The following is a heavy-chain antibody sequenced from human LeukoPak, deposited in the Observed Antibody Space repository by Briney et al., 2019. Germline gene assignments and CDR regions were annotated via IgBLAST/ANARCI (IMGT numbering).Heavy chain of an antibody. CDR2: IYYSGST. D-gene: IGHD6-13*01. Sequence: PSETLSLTCTVSGGSISSSSYYWGWIRQPPGKGLEWIGSIYYSGSTYYNPSLKSRVTISVDTSKNQFSLKLSSVTAADTAVYYCARLWSSSWYSKGSIFDPWGQGTLVTVSS. J-gene: IGHJ5*02. CDR1: GGSISSSSYY. CDR3: ARLWSSSWYSKGSIFDP. V-gene: IGHV4-39*01.